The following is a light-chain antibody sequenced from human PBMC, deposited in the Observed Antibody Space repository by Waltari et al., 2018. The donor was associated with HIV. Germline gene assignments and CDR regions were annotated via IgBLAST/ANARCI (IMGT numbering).Light chain of an antibody. CDR1: QGISNS. CDR3: QQYYSVPYT. V-gene: IGKV1-NL1*01. Sequence: DIQMTQSPSSLSASVGDRITITCRASQGISNSLNWYQQKPGQAPKLLIYAASNLQGGVPSTFSGSGSGTDFTLTISSLQAEDVAVYYCQQYYSVPYTFGQGTKVEIK. CDR2: AAS. J-gene: IGKJ2*01.